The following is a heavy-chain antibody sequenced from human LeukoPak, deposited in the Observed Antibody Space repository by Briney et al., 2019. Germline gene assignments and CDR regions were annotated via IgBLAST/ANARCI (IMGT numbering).Heavy chain of an antibody. V-gene: IGHV1-2*02. CDR3: ARGPLRVATITLYFDY. CDR1: GYTFTGYY. D-gene: IGHD5-12*01. J-gene: IGHJ4*02. CDR2: INPNSGGT. Sequence: ASVKVSCKASGYTFTGYYMHWVRRAPGQGLEWMGWINPNSGGTNYAQKFQGRVTMTRDTSISTAYMELSRLRSDDTAVYYCARGPLRVATITLYFDYWGQGTLVTVSS.